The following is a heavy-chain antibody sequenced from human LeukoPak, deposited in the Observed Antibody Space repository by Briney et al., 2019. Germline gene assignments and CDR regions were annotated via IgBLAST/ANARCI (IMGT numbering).Heavy chain of an antibody. CDR1: GFTFSSYA. Sequence: GGSLRLSCAASGFTFSSYAMSRVRQAPGKGLEWVSAISGSGGSTYYADSVKGRFTISRDNSKNTLYLQMNSLRAEDTAVYYCARDNYGSGSYDYWGQGTLVTASS. D-gene: IGHD3-10*01. CDR3: ARDNYGSGSYDY. CDR2: ISGSGGST. J-gene: IGHJ4*02. V-gene: IGHV3-23*01.